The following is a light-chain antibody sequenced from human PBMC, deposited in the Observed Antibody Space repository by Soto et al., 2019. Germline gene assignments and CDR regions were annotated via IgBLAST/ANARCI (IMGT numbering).Light chain of an antibody. CDR1: SSDVGSYHL. J-gene: IGLJ3*02. Sequence: QSVLTQPASVSGSPGQSITISCTGTSSDVGSYHLVSWYQQHPGKAPKLMIYEGSKRPSGVSNRCSGSKSGNTASLTISGLQAEDEDDYYCCSDAGSRVFGGGTKLTVL. V-gene: IGLV2-23*01. CDR2: EGS. CDR3: CSDAGSRV.